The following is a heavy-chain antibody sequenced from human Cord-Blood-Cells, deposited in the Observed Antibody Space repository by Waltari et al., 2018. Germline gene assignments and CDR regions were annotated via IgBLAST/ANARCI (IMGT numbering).Heavy chain of an antibody. Sequence: EVQLVESGGGLVQPGRSLRISCAASGFTFDDYAMNWGRKAPGKGLGWVAGISWNSCSIGYADSVKGRFTISRCNAKNSLYLQMNSLRAEDTALYYCAKVGSSSLITPWYFDLWGRGTLVTVSS. CDR1: GFTFDDYA. CDR3: AKVGSSSLITPWYFDL. V-gene: IGHV3-9*01. J-gene: IGHJ2*01. CDR2: ISWNSCSI. D-gene: IGHD6-6*01.